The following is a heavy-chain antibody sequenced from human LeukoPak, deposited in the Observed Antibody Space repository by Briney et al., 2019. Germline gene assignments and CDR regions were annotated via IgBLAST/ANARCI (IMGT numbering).Heavy chain of an antibody. CDR1: GGSFSGYY. Sequence: SETLSLTCAVYGGSFSGYYWSWIRQPPGKGLERIGEIIHSGSTNYSPSLKSRITISVDTSKNQFSLKLSSVTAADTAVYYCARTRDYYSPAFDIWGQGTVVTVSS. D-gene: IGHD3-3*01. CDR3: ARTRDYYSPAFDI. CDR2: IIHSGST. J-gene: IGHJ3*02. V-gene: IGHV4-34*12.